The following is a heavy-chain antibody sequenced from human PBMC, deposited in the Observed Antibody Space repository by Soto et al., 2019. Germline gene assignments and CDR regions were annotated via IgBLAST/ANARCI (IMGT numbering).Heavy chain of an antibody. V-gene: IGHV3-23*01. CDR2: ISGGGGST. Sequence: EVQLLESGGGLVQPGGSLRLSCGAFGFTFSSYAMSWVRQAPGKGLEWVSAISGGGGSTDYADSVKGRFTISRDNSKNSLYPQINSLRPEDTAVYYGAYSSYPFDYWGHGTLVTVSS. CDR3: AYSSYPFDY. CDR1: GFTFSSYA. D-gene: IGHD6-6*01. J-gene: IGHJ4*01.